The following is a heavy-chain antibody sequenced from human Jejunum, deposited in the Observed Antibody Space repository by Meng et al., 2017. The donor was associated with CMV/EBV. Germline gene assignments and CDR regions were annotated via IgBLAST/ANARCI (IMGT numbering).Heavy chain of an antibody. CDR3: AKDIYSGTYTGMNH. Sequence: SGVTFDEYAMRWVRQAPGKGLEWVSRIDWNSDTRDYADSVKGRFIISRDNAKDSLYLQMNSLRAEDTAIYYCAKDIYSGTYTGMNHWGQGTLVTVSS. D-gene: IGHD1-26*01. CDR2: IDWNSDTR. CDR1: GVTFDEYA. J-gene: IGHJ5*02. V-gene: IGHV3-9*01.